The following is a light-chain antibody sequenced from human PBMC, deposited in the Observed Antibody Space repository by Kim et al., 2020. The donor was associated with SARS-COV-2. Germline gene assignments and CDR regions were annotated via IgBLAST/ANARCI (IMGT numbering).Light chain of an antibody. CDR3: QSSDSSLSGWV. CDR2: GDN. Sequence: RVTISCTGSSSNIGAGYDVHWYQQLPGTAPKLLVYGDNYRPSGVPDRFSGSKSGTSASLAITGLQAEDEADYYCQSSDSSLSGWVFGGGTQLTVL. CDR1: SSNIGAGYD. V-gene: IGLV1-40*01. J-gene: IGLJ3*02.